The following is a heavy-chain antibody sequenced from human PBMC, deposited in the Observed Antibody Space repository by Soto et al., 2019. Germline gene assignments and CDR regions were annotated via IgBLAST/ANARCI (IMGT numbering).Heavy chain of an antibody. CDR1: GLTVSTNT. V-gene: IGHV3-66*01. Sequence: EVQLVESGGGLVQPGGSLRLSCAASGLTVSTNTMSWVRQAPGKGLEWVSVIYTGGGTHYADSVKGRFTISRDNSKNTVNLQMNSRRPEDTAVYYCARDGSGHWGQGTQVTVSS. J-gene: IGHJ4*02. CDR3: ARDGSGH. CDR2: IYTGGGT.